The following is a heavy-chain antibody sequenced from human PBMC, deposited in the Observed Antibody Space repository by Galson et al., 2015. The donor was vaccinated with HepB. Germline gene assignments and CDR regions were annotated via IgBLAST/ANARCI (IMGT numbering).Heavy chain of an antibody. CDR1: GGSFSGYY. V-gene: IGHV4-34*01. CDR2: INHSGST. D-gene: IGHD3-3*01. CDR3: ARGPYYDFWSGYKNFDY. J-gene: IGHJ4*02. Sequence: SETLSLTCAVYGGSFSGYYWSWIRQPPGKGLEWIGEINHSGSTNYNPSLKSRVTISVDTSKNQFSLKLSSVTAADTAVYYCARGPYYDFWSGYKNFDYWGQGTLVTVSS.